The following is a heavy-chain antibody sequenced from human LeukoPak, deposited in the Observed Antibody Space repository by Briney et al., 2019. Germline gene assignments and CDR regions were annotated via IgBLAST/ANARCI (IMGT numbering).Heavy chain of an antibody. CDR1: GFTFSNYG. J-gene: IGHJ4*02. D-gene: IGHD2-2*01. V-gene: IGHV3-30*02. CDR3: AKERSNYVDY. CDR2: IWHDGSNE. Sequence: HPGGSLRLSCAASGFTFSNYGMHWVRQAPGRGLEWVAVIWHDGSNEYYADSVRGRFTISRDNSKNTLYLQMNSLRAEDTAVYYCAKERSNYVDYWGQGTLVTVSS.